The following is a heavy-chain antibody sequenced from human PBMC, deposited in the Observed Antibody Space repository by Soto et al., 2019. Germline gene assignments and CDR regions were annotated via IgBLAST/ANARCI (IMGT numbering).Heavy chain of an antibody. V-gene: IGHV3-53*02. Sequence: EVQLVETGGGLIQPGGSLRLSCAASGFTVSSNYMSWVRQAPGKGLEWVSVIYSGGSTYYADSVKGRFTISRDNSKNTLDLQMNSLRAEDTAVYYCAIVRLVQDAFDIWGQGTMVTVSS. D-gene: IGHD6-19*01. CDR1: GFTVSSNY. CDR3: AIVRLVQDAFDI. J-gene: IGHJ3*02. CDR2: IYSGGST.